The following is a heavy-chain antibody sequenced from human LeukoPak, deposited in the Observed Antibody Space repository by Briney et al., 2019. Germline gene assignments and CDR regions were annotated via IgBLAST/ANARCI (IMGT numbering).Heavy chain of an antibody. Sequence: GGSLQISCQGSGSPFTSYWIGWVRQVPGKGLEGMGMIYPGDSDTRYSPSFQGQVTISADKSISTAYLQWSSLKASDTAMYYCARPVRPTIWFGDLGVWGQGTMVTVSS. CDR1: GSPFTSYW. CDR2: IYPGDSDT. V-gene: IGHV5-51*01. J-gene: IGHJ3*01. CDR3: ARPVRPTIWFGDLGV. D-gene: IGHD3-10*01.